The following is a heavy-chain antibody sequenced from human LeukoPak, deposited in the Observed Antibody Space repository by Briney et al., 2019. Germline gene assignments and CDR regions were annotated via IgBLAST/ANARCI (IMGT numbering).Heavy chain of an antibody. CDR3: ARDTQNYGSGSYNY. CDR1: GFTFSGYS. J-gene: IGHJ4*02. Sequence: GGSLRLSCAASGFTFSGYSMNWVRQAPGKGLEWVSSISRSSAYIYYADSVKGRFTISRDNAKNSLYLQMNSLRAEDTAVYYCARDTQNYGSGSYNYWGQGTLVTVSS. CDR2: ISRSSAYI. D-gene: IGHD3-10*01. V-gene: IGHV3-21*01.